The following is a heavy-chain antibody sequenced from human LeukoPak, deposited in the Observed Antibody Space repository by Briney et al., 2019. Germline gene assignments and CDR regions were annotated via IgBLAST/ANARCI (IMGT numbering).Heavy chain of an antibody. D-gene: IGHD4-23*01. CDR1: GGSISSYY. CDR3: ARATVVTNPFDY. J-gene: IGHJ4*02. CDR2: IYYSGSTKYSGST. V-gene: IGHV4-59*01. Sequence: SETLSLTCTVSGGSISSYYWSWIRQPPGKGLEWIGYIYYSGSTKYSGSTQYNPSLKSRVTILVDTSKNQFSLKLSSVTAADTAVYYCARATVVTNPFDYWGQGTLVTVSS.